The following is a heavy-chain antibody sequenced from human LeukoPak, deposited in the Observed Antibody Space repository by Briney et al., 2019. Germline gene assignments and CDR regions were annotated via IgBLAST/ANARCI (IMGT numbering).Heavy chain of an antibody. Sequence: SETLSLTCTVSGGSISRYYWNWIRQPPGKGLEWIGYISYSGGTNYNPSLKSRVTISADTSENQFSLRLSSVTAADTAVYYCAREAVYYDFWSGYYTYGNFDYWGQGTLVTVSS. J-gene: IGHJ4*02. CDR2: ISYSGGT. CDR3: AREAVYYDFWSGYYTYGNFDY. CDR1: GGSISRYY. D-gene: IGHD3-3*01. V-gene: IGHV4-59*01.